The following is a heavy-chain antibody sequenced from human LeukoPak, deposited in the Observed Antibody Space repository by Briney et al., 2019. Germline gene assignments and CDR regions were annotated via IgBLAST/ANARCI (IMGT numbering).Heavy chain of an antibody. CDR1: SGSISSDIHY. V-gene: IGHV4-39*02. CDR2: IYSSGST. J-gene: IGHJ4*02. D-gene: IGHD5-24*01. Sequence: SETLSLTCTVSSGSISSDIHYWAWIRQPPGKGLEWIGSIYSSGSTDYNPSLKSRVTISIDTSNNHFSLEVTSVTAADTAVYYCARFGYKSNFAFDYWGRGTLVTVSS. CDR3: ARFGYKSNFAFDY.